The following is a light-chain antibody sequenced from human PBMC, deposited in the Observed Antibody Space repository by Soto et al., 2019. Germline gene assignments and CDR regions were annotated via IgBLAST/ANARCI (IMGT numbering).Light chain of an antibody. Sequence: EIVMTQSPATLSVSPGERATLSCRASQSLSSNLAWYQQKPGQAPRLLMYGASTRATGIPARFSGSGSGTEFTLTISSLQSEDFAVYYCQQYKDWPLTFGGGTKVEIE. V-gene: IGKV3-15*01. CDR3: QQYKDWPLT. CDR2: GAS. CDR1: QSLSSN. J-gene: IGKJ4*01.